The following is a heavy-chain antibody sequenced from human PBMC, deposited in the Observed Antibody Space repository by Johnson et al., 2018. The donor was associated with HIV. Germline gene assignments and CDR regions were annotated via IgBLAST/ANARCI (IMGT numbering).Heavy chain of an antibody. CDR3: AKREGFPKDAFDI. CDR2: IRYDGSNK. Sequence: QVHLVESGGGVVQPGGSLRLSCAASGFTFSSYGMHWVRQSPGKGLEWVAFIRYDGSNKYYAESVKGRFIISRDNSKTTLYLQMNSLRAEDTAVYYCAKREGFPKDAFDIWGQGTMVTVSS. J-gene: IGHJ3*02. CDR1: GFTFSSYG. D-gene: IGHD5-24*01. V-gene: IGHV3-30*02.